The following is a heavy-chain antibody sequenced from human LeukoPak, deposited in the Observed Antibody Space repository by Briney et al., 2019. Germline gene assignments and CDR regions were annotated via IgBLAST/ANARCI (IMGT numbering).Heavy chain of an antibody. CDR3: ARTRNYFCWFDP. V-gene: IGHV1-3*01. J-gene: IGHJ5*02. Sequence: ASVKVSCKASGYTFTSYAMHWVRQAPGQRLEWMGWINAGNGNTKYSQKFQGRVTITRDTSASTAYMELSSLGSEDTAVYYCARTRNYFCWFDPWGQGTLVTVSS. CDR1: GYTFTSYA. CDR2: INAGNGNT. D-gene: IGHD1-7*01.